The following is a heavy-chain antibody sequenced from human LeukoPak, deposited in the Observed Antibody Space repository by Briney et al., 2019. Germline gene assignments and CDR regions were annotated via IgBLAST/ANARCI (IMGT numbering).Heavy chain of an antibody. CDR2: IYYSGST. J-gene: IGHJ3*02. CDR3: ARHPGYYDSSGYYVSAFDI. Sequence: SETLSLTCTVSGGSISSTTYYWGWIRRPPGKGLEWIGSIYYSGSTYDNPSLKSRVTISVDTSRNQFSLKLSSVTAADTAVYYCARHPGYYDSSGYYVSAFDIWGQGTMVTVSS. CDR1: GGSISSTTYY. D-gene: IGHD3-22*01. V-gene: IGHV4-39*01.